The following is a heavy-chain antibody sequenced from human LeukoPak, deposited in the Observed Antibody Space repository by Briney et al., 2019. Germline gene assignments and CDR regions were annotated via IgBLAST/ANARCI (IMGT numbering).Heavy chain of an antibody. V-gene: IGHV3-30-3*01. D-gene: IGHD3-10*01. J-gene: IGHJ4*02. CDR3: AREEFGKIYFDY. Sequence: GRSLRLSCAASGFTFSSYALHRVRQAPGKGLEWVAVISYDGSSKYYADSVKGRFTISRDNSKNTLYLQMNSLRAEDTAVYYCAREEFGKIYFDYWGQGTLVTVSS. CDR1: GFTFSSYA. CDR2: ISYDGSSK.